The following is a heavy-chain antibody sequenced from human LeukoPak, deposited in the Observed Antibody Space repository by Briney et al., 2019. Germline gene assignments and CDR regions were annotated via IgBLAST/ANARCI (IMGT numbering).Heavy chain of an antibody. CDR3: ARGGLSISGSYLHYFDY. J-gene: IGHJ4*02. D-gene: IGHD1-26*01. CDR1: GFTVSGNY. CDR2: IYSGGST. Sequence: PGGSLRLSCAASGFTVSGNYMSWVRQAPGKGLEWVSLIYSGGSTYYADSVKGRFTISRDNSKNTLYLQMNNLRAEDTAVYYCARGGLSISGSYLHYFDYWGQGTLVTVSS. V-gene: IGHV3-53*01.